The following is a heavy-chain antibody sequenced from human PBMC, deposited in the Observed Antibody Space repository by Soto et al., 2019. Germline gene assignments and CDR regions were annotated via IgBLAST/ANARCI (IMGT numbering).Heavy chain of an antibody. D-gene: IGHD1-26*01. Sequence: QVQLVQSGAEVKKPGSSVKVSCKASGDAFTNYIFDWVRQAPGQGLEWVGGIIPMFGTPKYAQTFQDRVTISADVATATAYLELPSLRFDDTAVYYCARGRDQPPVGLYFDSWGEGTRVTVSS. CDR2: IIPMFGTP. V-gene: IGHV1-69*01. CDR1: GDAFTNYI. CDR3: ARGRDQPPVGLYFDS. J-gene: IGHJ4*02.